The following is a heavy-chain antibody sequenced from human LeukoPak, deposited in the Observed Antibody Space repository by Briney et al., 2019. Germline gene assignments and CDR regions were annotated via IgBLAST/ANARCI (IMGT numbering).Heavy chain of an antibody. V-gene: IGHV1-46*01. J-gene: IGHJ6*02. CDR3: ARANFEAVAGTYRYYGMDV. Sequence: ASVKVSCKASGYTFTNYYIHWVRQAPGQGLEWMGMINPTGGSTTYAQKFQGRVTMTRDTSTSTVYMDLSSLRFEDTAVYYCARANFEAVAGTYRYYGMDVWGQGTTVTVSS. CDR1: GYTFTNYY. D-gene: IGHD6-19*01. CDR2: INPTGGST.